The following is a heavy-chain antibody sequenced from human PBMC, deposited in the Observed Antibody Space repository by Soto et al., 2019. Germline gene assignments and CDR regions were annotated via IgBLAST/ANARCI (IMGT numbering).Heavy chain of an antibody. CDR2: INHTGGT. J-gene: IGHJ5*02. Sequence: QVHLQQWGAGLLKPSETLSLTCAVYGGSVNGYYWNWIRQPPGKGLEWIGEINHTGGTHYNPSLKGRVTMSLDTSKNQFPLRLSSVTAADTAIYYCATRITVFGLLIPPFDPWGQGTQVTVSS. CDR3: ATRITVFGLLIPPFDP. CDR1: GGSVNGYY. D-gene: IGHD3-3*01. V-gene: IGHV4-34*02.